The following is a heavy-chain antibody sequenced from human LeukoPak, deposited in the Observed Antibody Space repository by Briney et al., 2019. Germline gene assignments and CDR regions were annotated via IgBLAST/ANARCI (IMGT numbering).Heavy chain of an antibody. Sequence: GGSLRLSCAVSGFSVSGYWMTWVRQVPGKGLEWVSVIYSGGSTYYADSVKGRFTISRDNSKNTLYLQMNSLRAEDTAVYYCARGKNYYDSSGNWFDPWGQGTLVTVSS. J-gene: IGHJ5*02. V-gene: IGHV3-66*02. CDR3: ARGKNYYDSSGNWFDP. CDR2: IYSGGST. CDR1: GFSVSGYW. D-gene: IGHD3-22*01.